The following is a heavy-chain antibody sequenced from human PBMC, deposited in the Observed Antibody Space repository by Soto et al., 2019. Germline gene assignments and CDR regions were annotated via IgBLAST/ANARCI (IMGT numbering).Heavy chain of an antibody. D-gene: IGHD1-26*01. CDR1: GFIFENFG. J-gene: IGHJ5*02. CDR3: AKNQGVELVPLATVDWFDP. Sequence: GGSLRLSCAASGFIFENFGMSWVRQAPGKGLEWISSISGSGFKKYYADSVKGRFSISRDNSKSTVYLELNNLSAEDTAVYHCAKNQGVELVPLATVDWFDPWGQGSVVTVSS. CDR2: ISGSGFKK. V-gene: IGHV3-23*01.